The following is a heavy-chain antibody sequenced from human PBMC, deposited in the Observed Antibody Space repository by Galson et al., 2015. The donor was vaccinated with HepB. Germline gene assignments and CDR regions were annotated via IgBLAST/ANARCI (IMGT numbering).Heavy chain of an antibody. J-gene: IGHJ6*02. V-gene: IGHV1-69*13. CDR1: GGTFSSYA. CDR2: IIPIFGTA. Sequence: SVKVSCKASGGTFSSYAISWVRQAPGQGLEWMGGIIPIFGTANYAQKFQGRVTITADESTSTAYMELSSLRSEDTAVYYCGTGLAPGLGNYYYYYGMDVWGQRTTVTVSS. CDR3: GTGLAPGLGNYYYYYGMDV. D-gene: IGHD1-1*01.